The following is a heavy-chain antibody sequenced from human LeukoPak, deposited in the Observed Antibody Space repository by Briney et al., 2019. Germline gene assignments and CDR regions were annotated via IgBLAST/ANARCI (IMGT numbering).Heavy chain of an antibody. D-gene: IGHD3-10*01. CDR2: ISAYNGNT. CDR3: ARDPLLWFGELCFDY. V-gene: IGHV1-18*04. CDR1: GYSFTGYS. Sequence: ASVKVSCKASGYSFTGYSMHWVRQAPGQGLEWMGWISAYNGNTNYAQKLQGRVTMTTDTSTSTAYMELRSLRSDDTAVYYCARDPLLWFGELCFDYWGQGTLVTVSS. J-gene: IGHJ4*02.